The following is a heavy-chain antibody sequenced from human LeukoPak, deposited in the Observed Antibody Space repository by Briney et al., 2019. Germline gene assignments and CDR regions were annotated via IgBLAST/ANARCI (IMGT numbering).Heavy chain of an antibody. CDR3: ARGVAAAGPDYYYYYMDV. D-gene: IGHD6-13*01. Sequence: PSETLSLTCAVHGGSFSGYYWSWIRQPPGKGLEWIGEINHSGSTNYNPSLKSRVTISVDTSKNQFSLKLSSVTAADTAVYYCARGVAAAGPDYYYYYMDVWAKGPRSPSP. CDR1: GGSFSGYY. V-gene: IGHV4-34*01. CDR2: INHSGST. J-gene: IGHJ6*03.